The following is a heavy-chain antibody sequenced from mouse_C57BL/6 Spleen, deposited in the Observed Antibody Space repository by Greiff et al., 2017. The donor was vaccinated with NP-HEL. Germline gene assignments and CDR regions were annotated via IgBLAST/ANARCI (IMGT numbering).Heavy chain of an antibody. CDR1: GYSITSGYY. CDR3: AMGLGAY. D-gene: IGHD4-1*01. V-gene: IGHV3-6*01. CDR2: ISYDGSN. Sequence: EVQLVESGPGLVKPSQSLSLTCSVTGYSITSGYYWNWIRQFPGNKLEWMGYISYDGSNNYNPSLKNRISITRDTSKNQFFLKLNSVTTEDTATYYCAMGLGAYWGQGTLVTVSA. J-gene: IGHJ3*01.